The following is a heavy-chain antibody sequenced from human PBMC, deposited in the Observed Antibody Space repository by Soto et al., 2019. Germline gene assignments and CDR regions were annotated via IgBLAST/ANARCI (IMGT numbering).Heavy chain of an antibody. CDR2: INPYNGNT. Sequence: QVQLVQSGAEVKKPGASVKVSCKASGYTFTSYGISWVRQAPGQGLEWMGWINPYNGNTKYAQKLQGRVTITTDTSTSTAYTELRSLRSDDTAVYYCARDAAVGLFDYWGQGTLVTVSS. V-gene: IGHV1-18*01. J-gene: IGHJ4*02. CDR3: ARDAAVGLFDY. CDR1: GYTFTSYG. D-gene: IGHD1-26*01.